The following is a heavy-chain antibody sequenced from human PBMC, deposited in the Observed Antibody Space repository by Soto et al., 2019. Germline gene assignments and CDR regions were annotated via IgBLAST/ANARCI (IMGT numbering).Heavy chain of an antibody. CDR3: ARDRSASGLGMDV. CDR2: ISSSSSYI. D-gene: IGHD6-25*01. J-gene: IGHJ6*02. V-gene: IGHV3-21*01. Sequence: GGSLRLSCAASGFTFSSYAMNWVRQAPGKGLEWVSSISSSSSYIYYADSVKGRFTISRDNAKNSLYLQMNSLRAEDTAVYYCARDRSASGLGMDVWGQGTTVTVSS. CDR1: GFTFSSYA.